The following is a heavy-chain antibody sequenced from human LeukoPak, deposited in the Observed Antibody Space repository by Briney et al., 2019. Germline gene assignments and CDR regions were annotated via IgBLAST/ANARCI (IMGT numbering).Heavy chain of an antibody. V-gene: IGHV1-18*01. CDR3: ARVSMTTVTPYYYYYMDV. D-gene: IGHD4-11*01. J-gene: IGHJ6*03. CDR1: GYTFTSYG. CDR2: ISAYNGNT. Sequence: ASVKVSCKASGYTFTSYGISWVRQAPGQGLEWMGWISAYNGNTNYAQKLQGRVTMTRDMSTSTVYMELSSLRSEDTAVYYCARVSMTTVTPYYYYYMDVWGKGTTVTVSS.